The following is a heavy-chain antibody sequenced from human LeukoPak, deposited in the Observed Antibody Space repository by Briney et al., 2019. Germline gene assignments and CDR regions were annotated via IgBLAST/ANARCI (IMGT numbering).Heavy chain of an antibody. V-gene: IGHV4-34*01. CDR3: ATRPDIAAAGPGWFDP. D-gene: IGHD6-13*01. CDR2: VNHSGST. J-gene: IGHJ5*02. CDR1: GGSFSGYY. Sequence: SETLSLTCAVYGGSFSGYYWSWIRQPPGKGLEWIGEVNHSGSTNYNPSLKSRVTISVDTSKNQFSLKLSSVTAADTAVYYCATRPDIAAAGPGWFDPWGQGTLVTVSS.